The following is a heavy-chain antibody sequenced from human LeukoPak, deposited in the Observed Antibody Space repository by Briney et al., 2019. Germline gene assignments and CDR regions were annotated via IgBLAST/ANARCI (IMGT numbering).Heavy chain of an antibody. CDR1: GGSFSGYY. J-gene: IGHJ4*02. D-gene: IGHD6-6*01. Sequence: SETLSLTCAVYGGSFSGYYWSWIRQPPGKGLEWIGEINHSGSTNYNPSLKSRVTISVDTSKNQFSLKLSSVTAAGTAVYYCARDLTSSFDYWGQGTLVTVSS. V-gene: IGHV4-34*01. CDR3: ARDLTSSFDY. CDR2: INHSGST.